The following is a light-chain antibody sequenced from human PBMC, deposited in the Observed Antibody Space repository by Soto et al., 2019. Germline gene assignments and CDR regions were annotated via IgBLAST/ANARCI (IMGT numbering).Light chain of an antibody. Sequence: AIQMTQSPSSLSASVGDRVTITCRASRGIRNDLGWYQQKPGKAPKLLIYEASSRQSGVPSRFSGSGSDTDCTLTISSLQPEDFATYYCLQDYNYPVTFGPGTKVHIK. CDR1: RGIRND. CDR3: LQDYNYPVT. J-gene: IGKJ3*01. V-gene: IGKV1-6*01. CDR2: EAS.